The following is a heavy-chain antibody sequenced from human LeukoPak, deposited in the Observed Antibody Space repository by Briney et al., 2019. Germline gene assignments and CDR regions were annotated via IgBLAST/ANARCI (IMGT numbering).Heavy chain of an antibody. CDR3: ARDLDQYSGRYGGFGHDF. CDR1: GYTFTTYG. D-gene: IGHD1-26*01. V-gene: IGHV1-18*01. J-gene: IGHJ4*02. Sequence: ASVKVSCKASGYTFTTYGITWVRQAPGQGLEWMGWISAYNGNTNYAQKLQGRVTMTTDTSTSTAYMELRSLRSDDTAVYYCARDLDQYSGRYGGFGHDFWGQGTLVTVSS. CDR2: ISAYNGNT.